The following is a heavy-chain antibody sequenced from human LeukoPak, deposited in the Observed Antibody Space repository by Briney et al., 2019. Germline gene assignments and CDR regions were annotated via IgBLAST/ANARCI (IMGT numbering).Heavy chain of an antibody. CDR2: ISYDGINK. D-gene: IGHD1-14*01. CDR3: AKDTRDDHHSDY. CDR1: GPTFSAHG. Sequence: QPGGSLSPSWAVAGPTFSAHGIHWVSQAPGKGLEWVAIISYDGINKYYPDSVKGRFTISRDNSKNTLYLQMNSLRAEDTAVYYCAKDTRDDHHSDYWGQGTLVTVSS. J-gene: IGHJ4*02. V-gene: IGHV3-30*18.